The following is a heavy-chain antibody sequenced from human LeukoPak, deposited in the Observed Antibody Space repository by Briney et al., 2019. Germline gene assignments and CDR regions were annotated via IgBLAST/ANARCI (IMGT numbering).Heavy chain of an antibody. CDR1: GFTFSTYG. J-gene: IGHJ4*02. Sequence: GGSLRLSCAASGFTFSTYGMHWVRQAPGKGLEWVALISFDGRNKYYADSVKGRFTISRDNSKITLYLQMNSLRTEDTAVYYCARDLLLWFGELSGDSDYWGQGTLVTVSS. V-gene: IGHV3-30*03. D-gene: IGHD3-10*01. CDR2: ISFDGRNK. CDR3: ARDLLLWFGELSGDSDY.